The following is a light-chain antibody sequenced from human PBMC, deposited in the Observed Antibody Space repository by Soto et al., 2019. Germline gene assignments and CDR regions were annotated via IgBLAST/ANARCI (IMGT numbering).Light chain of an antibody. J-gene: IGKJ1*01. CDR1: QSVSGF. CDR3: QQCKKWPRT. V-gene: IGKV3-15*01. Sequence: IVIPQSPVPLSLTPAETAPLPFRSSQSVSGFLGWYQQKPGRAPRLLIYAGSTRATGIPARFSGSGSATEFTLTISSLQCEDFAVYYCQQCKKWPRTFGHGTKVDIK. CDR2: AGS.